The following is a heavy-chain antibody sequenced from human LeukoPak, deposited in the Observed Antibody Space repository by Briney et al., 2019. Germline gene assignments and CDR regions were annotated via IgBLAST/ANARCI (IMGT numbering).Heavy chain of an antibody. Sequence: SETLSLTCAVSGGSISSYYWSWIRQPPGKGLEWIGYIYYSGSTNYNPSLKSRVTISVDTSKNQFSLKLSSATAADTAVYYCARWDSGSSSGVYFDYWGQGTLVTVSS. CDR2: IYYSGST. J-gene: IGHJ4*02. CDR3: ARWDSGSSSGVYFDY. CDR1: GGSISSYY. V-gene: IGHV4-59*08. D-gene: IGHD6-6*01.